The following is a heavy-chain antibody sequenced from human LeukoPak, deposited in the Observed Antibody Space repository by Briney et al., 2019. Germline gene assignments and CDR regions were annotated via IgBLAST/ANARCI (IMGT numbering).Heavy chain of an antibody. CDR1: GGTFSSYA. CDR2: IIPIFGTA. J-gene: IGHJ5*02. Sequence: SVKVSCKASGGTFSSYAISRVRQAPGQGLEWMGGIIPIFGTANYAQKFQGRVTITTDESTSTAYMELSSLRSEDTAVYYCARDAGYYDSSGYYPWGQGTLVTVSS. D-gene: IGHD3-22*01. CDR3: ARDAGYYDSSGYYP. V-gene: IGHV1-69*05.